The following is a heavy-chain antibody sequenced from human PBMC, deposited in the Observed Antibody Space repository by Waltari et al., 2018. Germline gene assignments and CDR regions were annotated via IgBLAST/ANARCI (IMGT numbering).Heavy chain of an antibody. CDR1: GFSLSSYW. CDR3: ARLGCSGGSCSP. CDR2: INSDGSST. V-gene: IGHV3-74*01. Sequence: EVQVVESGGGVVQPGGSLRLSCAASGFSLSSYWVHWVRQAPGKGLVWVSLINSDGSSTSYADFVKGRFTISRDNAKNMVYLQMSSLRVDDTAVYYCARLGCSGGSCSPWGQGTLVSVSS. J-gene: IGHJ5*02. D-gene: IGHD2-15*01.